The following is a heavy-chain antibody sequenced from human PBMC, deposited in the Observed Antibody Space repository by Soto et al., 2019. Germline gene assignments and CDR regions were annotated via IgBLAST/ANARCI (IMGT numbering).Heavy chain of an antibody. V-gene: IGHV4-4*02. D-gene: IGHD6-19*01. Sequence: SETLSLTCAVSGDSIGNNVWWSWVRQPPGKGLEWIGEVYQNGLTDSNPSLASRVSISLDRSNNQCSLKLKSVTAADTAVYFCAGMPYTSGLRFDPWGPGTLVTVSS. J-gene: IGHJ5*02. CDR1: GDSIGNNVW. CDR2: VYQNGLT. CDR3: AGMPYTSGLRFDP.